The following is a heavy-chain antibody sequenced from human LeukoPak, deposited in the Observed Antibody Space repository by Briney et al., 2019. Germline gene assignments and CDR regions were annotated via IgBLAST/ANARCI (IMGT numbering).Heavy chain of an antibody. Sequence: GRSLRLSCAPSGFTFSSYAMHWVRQAPGKGLEWVAVISHDGNNKYYADSLRGRFTISRDKSKNTLYLQMDSLRPEDTAVYFCAREAPGLGSYFDYWGQGTLVTVSS. CDR3: AREAPGLGSYFDY. CDR1: GFTFSSYA. CDR2: ISHDGNNK. J-gene: IGHJ4*02. D-gene: IGHD3-16*01. V-gene: IGHV3-30*04.